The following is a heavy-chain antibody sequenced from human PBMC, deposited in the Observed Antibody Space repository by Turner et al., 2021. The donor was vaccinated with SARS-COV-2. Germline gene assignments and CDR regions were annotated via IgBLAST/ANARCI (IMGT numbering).Heavy chain of an antibody. CDR3: AREVSGSSNTGVYFDY. CDR2: IYSGGST. J-gene: IGHJ4*02. Sequence: EVQLVESGGGLVQPGGSLRLSCAASGFTVSSNYMSWVRQAPGKGLEWVSVIYSGGSTVYADSVKGRFTISRDNSKNTLYLQMNSLRAEDTAVYYCAREVSGSSNTGVYFDYWGQGTLVTVSS. V-gene: IGHV3-66*01. CDR1: GFTVSSNY. D-gene: IGHD3-10*01.